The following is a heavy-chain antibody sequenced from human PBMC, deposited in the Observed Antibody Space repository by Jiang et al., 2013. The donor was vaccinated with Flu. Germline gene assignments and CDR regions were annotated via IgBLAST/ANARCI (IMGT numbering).Heavy chain of an antibody. V-gene: IGHV4-30-4*01. Sequence: PGLVKPSQTLSLTCTVSGDSISSGDYYWSWIRQPPGKGLEWIGYIYHSGSTYYNPSLKSRVITSVDTSKNQFSLKLSYVTAADTAVYYCARGKRLYSLDYWGQGTLVTVSS. J-gene: IGHJ4*02. CDR1: GDSISSGDYY. D-gene: IGHD2-8*01. CDR3: ARGKRLYSLDY. CDR2: IYHSGST.